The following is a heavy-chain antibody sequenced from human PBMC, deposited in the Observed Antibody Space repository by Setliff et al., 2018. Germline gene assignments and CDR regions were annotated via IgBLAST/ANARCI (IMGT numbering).Heavy chain of an antibody. J-gene: IGHJ4*02. D-gene: IGHD2-15*01. V-gene: IGHV1-69*13. CDR2: IIPVFRTA. CDR3: ARELRSPYWHIDF. CDR1: GGTFRSDG. Sequence: ASVKVSCKASGGTFRSDGFNWVRQAPGQGLEWMGRIIPVFRTAKYAQKFQGRVTITADESTRTAYMELSSVRFEDTAVYYCARELRSPYWHIDFWGQGTLVTVSS.